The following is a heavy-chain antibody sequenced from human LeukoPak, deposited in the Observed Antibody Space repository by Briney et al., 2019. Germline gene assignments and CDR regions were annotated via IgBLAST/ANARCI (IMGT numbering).Heavy chain of an antibody. CDR2: SSGSGGST. Sequence: GGSLRLSCAASGFTFSSYVMSWVRQAPGTGLERVSGSSGSGGSTYYADSVKGRFTISRDNSKNTLYLQMNSLRAEDTAVYYCATTLLRASTYMDVWAKGPRSPSP. D-gene: IGHD1-1*01. J-gene: IGHJ6*03. V-gene: IGHV3-23*01. CDR1: GFTFSSYV. CDR3: ATTLLRASTYMDV.